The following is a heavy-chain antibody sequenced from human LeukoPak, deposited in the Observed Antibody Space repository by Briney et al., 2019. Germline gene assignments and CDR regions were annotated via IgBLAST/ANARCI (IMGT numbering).Heavy chain of an antibody. CDR2: IRGSGGST. D-gene: IGHD6-19*01. CDR1: VFTVSSNY. J-gene: IGHJ4*02. CDR3: AKDLEQWLVRYYFDC. Sequence: GGSLRHSCAASVFTVSSNYMSWVRQAPGKGLEWVSAIRGSGGSTYYADSVKGRFTISRDNSKNTLYLQMNSLRAEDTAVYYCAKDLEQWLVRYYFDCWGQGTLVTVSS. V-gene: IGHV3-23*01.